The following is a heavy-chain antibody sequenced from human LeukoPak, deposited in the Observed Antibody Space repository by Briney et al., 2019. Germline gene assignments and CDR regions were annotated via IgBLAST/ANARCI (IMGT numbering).Heavy chain of an antibody. Sequence: PSETLSLTCAVYGGSFSAYYWSWIRQSPGKGLEWVGKINHGGRSNYNPSLKSRVTISVDTSKNQFSLTLSSVTAADTAVYYCARGPLLVYDGGGYYYFDYWGQGTLVTVSS. V-gene: IGHV4-34*01. CDR2: INHGGRS. CDR1: GGSFSAYY. CDR3: ARGPLLVYDGGGYYYFDY. J-gene: IGHJ4*02. D-gene: IGHD3-22*01.